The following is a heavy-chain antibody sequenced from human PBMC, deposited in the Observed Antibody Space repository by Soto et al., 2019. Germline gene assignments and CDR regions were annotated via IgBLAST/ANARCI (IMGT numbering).Heavy chain of an antibody. CDR2: IWYDGSNK. D-gene: IGHD2-2*01. Sequence: PGGSLRLSCAASGFTFSSCGMHWVRQAPGKGLEWVAVIWYDGSNKYYADSVKGRFTISRDNSKNTLYLQMNSLRAEDTAVYYCARDHSYQLPSHDAFDIWGQGTMVTVSS. V-gene: IGHV3-33*01. CDR3: ARDHSYQLPSHDAFDI. J-gene: IGHJ3*02. CDR1: GFTFSSCG.